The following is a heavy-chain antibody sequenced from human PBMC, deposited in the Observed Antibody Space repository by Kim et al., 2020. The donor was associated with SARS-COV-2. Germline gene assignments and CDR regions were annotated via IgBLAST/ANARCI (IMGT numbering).Heavy chain of an antibody. Sequence: SVKVSCKASGGTFSSYAISWVRQAPGQGLEWMGRIIPILGIANYAQKFQGRVTITADKSTSTAYVELSSLRSEDTAVYYCARGLWGKGIYYYYYMDVWGKGTTVTVSS. V-gene: IGHV1-69*04. D-gene: IGHD7-27*01. CDR2: IIPILGIA. CDR1: GGTFSSYA. J-gene: IGHJ6*03. CDR3: ARGLWGKGIYYYYYMDV.